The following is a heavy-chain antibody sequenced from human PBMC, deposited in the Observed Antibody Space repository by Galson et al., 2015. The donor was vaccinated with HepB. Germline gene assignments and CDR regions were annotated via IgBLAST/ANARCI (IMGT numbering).Heavy chain of an antibody. D-gene: IGHD3-22*01. CDR1: GFTFSSYG. CDR2: ISYDGSNK. Sequence: SLRLSCAASGFTFSSYGMHWVRQAPGKGLEWVAVISYDGSNKYYADSVKGRFTISRDNSKNTLYLQMNSLRAEDTAVYYCAKASHDSSGYYNYFDYWGQGTLVTVSS. J-gene: IGHJ4*02. V-gene: IGHV3-30*18. CDR3: AKASHDSSGYYNYFDY.